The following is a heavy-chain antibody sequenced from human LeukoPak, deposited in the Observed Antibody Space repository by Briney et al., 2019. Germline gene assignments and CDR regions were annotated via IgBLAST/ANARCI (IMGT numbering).Heavy chain of an antibody. D-gene: IGHD3/OR15-3a*01. Sequence: GGSLRLSCAASGFTFDDYGMSWVRQAPGKGLEWVSGINWNGGSTGYADSVKGRFTISRDNAKNSLYLQMNSLRVDDTAVYYCATDKDWTYLDYWGQGTLVTVSS. J-gene: IGHJ4*02. CDR2: INWNGGST. CDR1: GFTFDDYG. CDR3: ATDKDWTYLDY. V-gene: IGHV3-20*04.